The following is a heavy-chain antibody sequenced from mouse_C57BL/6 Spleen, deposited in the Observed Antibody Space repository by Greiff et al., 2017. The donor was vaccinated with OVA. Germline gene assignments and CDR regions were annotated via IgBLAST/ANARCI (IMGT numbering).Heavy chain of an antibody. J-gene: IGHJ2*01. V-gene: IGHV1-50*01. CDR3: ARLLFNPSYYFDY. CDR1: GYTFTSYW. D-gene: IGHD1-1*01. Sequence: QVQLQQSGAELVKPGASVKLSCKASGYTFTSYWMQWVKQRPGQGLEWIGEIDPSDSYTNYNQKFKGKATLTVDTSSSTAYMQLSSLTYEDSAVYYCARLLFNPSYYFDYWGQGTTLTVSA. CDR2: IDPSDSYT.